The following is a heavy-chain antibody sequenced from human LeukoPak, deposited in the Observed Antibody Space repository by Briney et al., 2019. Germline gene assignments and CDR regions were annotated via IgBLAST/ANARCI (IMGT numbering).Heavy chain of an antibody. V-gene: IGHV1-18*01. CDR2: ISAYNGNT. CDR1: GYTFTSYG. CDR3: ARDRRSGWSKIYYFDY. J-gene: IGHJ4*02. Sequence: ASVKVSCKASGYTFTSYGISWVRQAPGQGLEWMGWISAYNGNTNYAQKLQGRVTMTTDTSTSTAYMELRSLRSDDTAVYYCARDRRSGWSKIYYFDYWGQGTLVTVSS. D-gene: IGHD6-19*01.